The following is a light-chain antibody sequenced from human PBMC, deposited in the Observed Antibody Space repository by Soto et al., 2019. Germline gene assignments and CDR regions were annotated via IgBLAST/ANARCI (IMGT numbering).Light chain of an antibody. CDR3: QVWDSSSEWV. CDR1: NIGTKS. Sequence: SYELSQPPSVSVAPGQTARITCGGNNIGTKSVHWYQQKSGQAPVLVVFNDSDRPSGIPERFSGSNSGDTATTATLTISRVEAGDEADYYCQVWDSSSEWVFGGGTKLTVL. J-gene: IGLJ3*02. CDR2: NDS. V-gene: IGLV3-21*02.